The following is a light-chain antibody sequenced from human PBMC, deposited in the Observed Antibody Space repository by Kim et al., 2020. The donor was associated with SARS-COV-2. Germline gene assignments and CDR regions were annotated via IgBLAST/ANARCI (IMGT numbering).Light chain of an antibody. CDR2: QDT. Sequence: SYELTQPPSVSVSPGQTASITCSGDSLSDKFVCWYQQKPGQSPLLVIYQDTKRPSGIPERISGSNSGNTATLTISGTQAVDEADYYCQVWDSTSASWVFGVGTQLTVL. V-gene: IGLV3-1*01. J-gene: IGLJ3*02. CDR1: SLSDKF. CDR3: QVWDSTSASWV.